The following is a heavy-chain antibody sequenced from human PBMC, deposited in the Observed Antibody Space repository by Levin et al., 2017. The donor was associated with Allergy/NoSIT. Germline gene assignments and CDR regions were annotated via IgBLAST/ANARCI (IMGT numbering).Heavy chain of an antibody. J-gene: IGHJ4*02. D-gene: IGHD3-22*01. CDR1: GGSFSGQF. CDR3: ARWGNYDSSGYSLDY. V-gene: IGHV4-34*01. Sequence: PSETLSLTCAVYGGSFSGQFWAWIRQPPGKGLEWIGEINHSGSTNYNPSLKSRVTVSVDTPKKQFSLNLRSVTAADTAVYYCARWGNYDSSGYSLDYWGQGTLVTVSS. CDR2: INHSGST.